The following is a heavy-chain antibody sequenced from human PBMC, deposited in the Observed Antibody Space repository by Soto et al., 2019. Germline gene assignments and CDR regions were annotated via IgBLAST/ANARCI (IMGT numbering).Heavy chain of an antibody. CDR2: IYPGDSDT. V-gene: IGHV5-51*01. CDR1: GYSFTSYW. D-gene: IGHD3-10*01. CDR3: ARGYYGSGSYSGGLGYYYYGMDV. Sequence: GESLKISCKGSGYSFTSYWIGWVRQMPGKGLEWMGIIYPGDSDTRYSPSFQGQVTISADKSISTAYLQWSSLKASDTAMYYCARGYYGSGSYSGGLGYYYYGMDVRGQGTTVTVSS. J-gene: IGHJ6*02.